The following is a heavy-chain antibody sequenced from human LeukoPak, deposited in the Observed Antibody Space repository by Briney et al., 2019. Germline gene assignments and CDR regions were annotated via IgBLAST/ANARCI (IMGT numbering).Heavy chain of an antibody. CDR2: ISSSGSTI. D-gene: IGHD2-2*01. J-gene: IGHJ4*02. V-gene: IGHV3-11*01. CDR1: GFTFSDYY. Sequence: GGSLRLSCAASGFTFSDYYMSWIRQAPGKGLEWVSYISSSGSTIYYADSVEGRFTISRDNAKNSLYLQMNSLRAEDTAVYYCASLWGSCSSTSCHDYWGQGTLVTVSS. CDR3: ASLWGSCSSTSCHDY.